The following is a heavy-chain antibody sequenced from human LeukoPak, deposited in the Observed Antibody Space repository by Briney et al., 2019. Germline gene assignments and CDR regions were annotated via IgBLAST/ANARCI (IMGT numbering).Heavy chain of an antibody. CDR2: ISYDGSD. CDR3: ARANSSAWHNFDF. D-gene: IGHD6-19*01. CDR1: GFTFSTYA. J-gene: IGHJ4*02. V-gene: IGHV3-30-3*01. Sequence: PGGSLRLSCAASGFTFSTYAMHWVRQAPGKGLEWLAVISYDGSDYYADSVKGRFTISRDNSRDTLYLEMNSLRAEDRAVYYCARANSSAWHNFDFWGQGTLVTVTS.